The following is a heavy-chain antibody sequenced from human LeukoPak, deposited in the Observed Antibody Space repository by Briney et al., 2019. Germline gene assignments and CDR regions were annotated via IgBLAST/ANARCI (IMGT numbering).Heavy chain of an antibody. CDR2: ISAYNGNT. CDR3: ASGYHYAFDI. V-gene: IGHV1-18*01. J-gene: IGHJ3*02. CDR1: GGTFSSYA. Sequence: ASVKVSCKASGGTFSSYAISWVRQAPGQGLEWMGWISAYNGNTNYAQKLQGRVTMTTDTSTSTAYMELRSLRSDDTAVYYCASGYHYAFDIWGQGTMVTVSS. D-gene: IGHD6-25*01.